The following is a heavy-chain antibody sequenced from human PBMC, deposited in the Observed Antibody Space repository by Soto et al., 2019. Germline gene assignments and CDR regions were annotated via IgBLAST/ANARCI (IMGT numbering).Heavy chain of an antibody. V-gene: IGHV3-11*01. D-gene: IGHD3-10*01. CDR2: ISSSGSTI. Sequence: GGSLRLSCAASGFTFSDYYMSWIRQAPGKGLEWVSYISSSGSTIYYADSVKGRFTISRDNAKNSLYLQMNSLRAEDTAVYYCARAGVYYGSGSIFYYYYYMDVWGKGTTVTVSS. CDR1: GFTFSDYY. J-gene: IGHJ6*03. CDR3: ARAGVYYGSGSIFYYYYYMDV.